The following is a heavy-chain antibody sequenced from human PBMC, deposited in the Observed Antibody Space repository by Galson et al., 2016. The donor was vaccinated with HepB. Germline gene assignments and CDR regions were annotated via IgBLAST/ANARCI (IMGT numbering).Heavy chain of an antibody. CDR1: GFSFSTFW. V-gene: IGHV3-7*01. CDR2: IKQDGSEK. Sequence: SLRLSCAASGFSFSTFWMSWVRQAPGKGLEWLANIKQDGSEKHYVDSVKGRFTISRDNAKNSLFLHMNSLRADDTAVYYCASSGWRSIDYWGQGTLVTVSS. CDR3: ASSGWRSIDY. J-gene: IGHJ4*02. D-gene: IGHD6-19*01.